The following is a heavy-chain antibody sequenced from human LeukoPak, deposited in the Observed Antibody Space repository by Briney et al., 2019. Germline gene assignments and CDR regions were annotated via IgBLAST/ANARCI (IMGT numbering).Heavy chain of an antibody. D-gene: IGHD6-13*01. J-gene: IGHJ4*02. V-gene: IGHV4-59*01. Sequence: KPSETLSLTCTVSGGSISSYYWSWIRQPPGKGLEWIGYIYYSGSTNYNPSLKSRVTISVDTSKNQFSLKLSSVTAADTAVYYCARDQVAAAGGFDYWGQGTLVTVSS. CDR3: ARDQVAAAGGFDY. CDR1: GGSISSYY. CDR2: IYYSGST.